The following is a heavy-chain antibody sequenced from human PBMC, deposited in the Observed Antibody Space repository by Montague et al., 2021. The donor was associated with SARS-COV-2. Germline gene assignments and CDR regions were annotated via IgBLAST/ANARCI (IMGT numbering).Heavy chain of an antibody. D-gene: IGHD3/OR15-3a*01. J-gene: IGHJ4*02. CDR3: AGGGLANRGFDY. CDR1: DVSLSTSTW. CDR2: IYLSGFT. V-gene: IGHV4-4*02. Sequence: SETLSLTCVVSDVSLSTSTWWSWVRQSPGKVLEWVGEIYLSGFTQYNPSVKSRVSISLDDPRSQFSLMLTSVTAADTAVYFCAGGGLANRGFDYWGQGTLVTVSS.